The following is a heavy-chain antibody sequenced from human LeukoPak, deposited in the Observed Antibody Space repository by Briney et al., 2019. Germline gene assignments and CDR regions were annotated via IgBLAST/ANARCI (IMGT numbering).Heavy chain of an antibody. CDR1: GFTFGAYT. V-gene: IGHV3-21*01. CDR2: IFSRSESI. Sequence: GGSLRLSCAASGFTFGAYTINWGRQAPGKGLEWVSCIFSRSESILYADSVKGRFTISRDNAKNSLYLQMDSLRVEDTAVYYCARDFFHSSDSRPFDYWGQGTLVTVSS. CDR3: ARDFFHSSDSRPFDY. D-gene: IGHD3-22*01. J-gene: IGHJ4*02.